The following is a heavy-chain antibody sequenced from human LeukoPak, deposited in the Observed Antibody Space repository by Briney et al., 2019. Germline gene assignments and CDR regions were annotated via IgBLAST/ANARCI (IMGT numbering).Heavy chain of an antibody. D-gene: IGHD3-22*01. CDR3: ARATSGYYYAVFDY. J-gene: IGHJ4*02. Sequence: PGRSLRLSCAASGFTFSSYAMHWVRQAPGKGLEWVAVISYDGSNKYYADSVKGRFTISRDNSKNPLYLQMNSLRAEDTAVYYCARATSGYYYAVFDYWGQGTLVTVSS. V-gene: IGHV3-30*01. CDR1: GFTFSSYA. CDR2: ISYDGSNK.